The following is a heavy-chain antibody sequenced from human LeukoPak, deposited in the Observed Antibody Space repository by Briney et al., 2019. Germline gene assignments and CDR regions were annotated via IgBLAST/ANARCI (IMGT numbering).Heavy chain of an antibody. V-gene: IGHV4-34*01. D-gene: IGHD5-18*01. Sequence: PSETLSLTCAVYGGSFSGYYWSWIRQPPGKGLEWFGEINHSGSTNYNPSLKSRVTIPVDTSKNQFSLKLSSVTAADTAVYYCARGIQLWTPPYYYYGMDVWGQGTTVTVSS. CDR1: GGSFSGYY. CDR3: ARGIQLWTPPYYYYGMDV. CDR2: INHSGST. J-gene: IGHJ6*02.